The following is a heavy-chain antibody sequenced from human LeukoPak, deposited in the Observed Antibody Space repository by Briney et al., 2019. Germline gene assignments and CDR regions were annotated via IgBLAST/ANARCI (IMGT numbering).Heavy chain of an antibody. J-gene: IGHJ5*02. Sequence: SVKVSCKASGFTFHTSAMQWLRQARGQRLEWIGWIVLGSGNTVYSHKFHDRVIITRDMSTSTVYMELDSLGSEDTAVYYCAAQRGASLHDFWSTRLFDPWGQGTLVTVSS. CDR2: IVLGSGNT. V-gene: IGHV1-58*02. CDR3: AAQRGASLHDFWSTRLFDP. CDR1: GFTFHTSA. D-gene: IGHD3-3*01.